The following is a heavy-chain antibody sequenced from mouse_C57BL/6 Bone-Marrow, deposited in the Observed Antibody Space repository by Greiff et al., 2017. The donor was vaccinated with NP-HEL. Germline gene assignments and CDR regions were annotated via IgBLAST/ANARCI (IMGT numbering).Heavy chain of an antibody. CDR3: TRGTTVPYYAMDY. D-gene: IGHD1-1*01. CDR1: GFTFSSYA. Sequence: EVKVEESGEGLVKPGGSLKLSCAASGFTFSSYAMSWVRQTPEKRLEWVAYISSGGDYIYYADTVKGRFTISRDNARNTLYLQMSSLKSEDTAMYYCTRGTTVPYYAMDYWGQGTSVTVSS. V-gene: IGHV5-9-1*02. J-gene: IGHJ4*01. CDR2: ISSGGDYI.